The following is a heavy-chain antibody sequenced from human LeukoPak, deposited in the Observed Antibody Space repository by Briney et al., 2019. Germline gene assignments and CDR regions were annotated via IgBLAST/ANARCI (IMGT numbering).Heavy chain of an antibody. CDR3: ASVASAPDILTGYSEYYFDY. CDR1: GGTFSSYA. Sequence: ASVKVSCKASGGTFSSYAISWVRQAPGQGLEWMGGIIPIFGTANYAQKFQGRVTITADESTSTAYMELSSLRSEDTAVYYRASVASAPDILTGYSEYYFDYWGQGTLVTVSS. V-gene: IGHV1-69*01. CDR2: IIPIFGTA. D-gene: IGHD3-9*01. J-gene: IGHJ4*02.